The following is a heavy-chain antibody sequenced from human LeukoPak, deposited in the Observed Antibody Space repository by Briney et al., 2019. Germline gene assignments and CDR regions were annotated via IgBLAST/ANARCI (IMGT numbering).Heavy chain of an antibody. V-gene: IGHV1-18*01. CDR2: ISAYNGNT. Sequence: ASVTVSCKASGYTFTSYGISWVRQAPGQGLEWLGWISAYNGNTNYAQKLQGRVTMTTDTSTSTAYMELRSLRSDDTAVYSCARDRSPYSGLDYWGQGTLVTVSS. D-gene: IGHD6-13*01. CDR1: GYTFTSYG. CDR3: ARDRSPYSGLDY. J-gene: IGHJ4*02.